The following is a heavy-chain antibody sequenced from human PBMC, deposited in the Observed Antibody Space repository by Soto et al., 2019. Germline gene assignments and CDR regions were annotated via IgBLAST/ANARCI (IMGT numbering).Heavy chain of an antibody. CDR1: GYTFTSYG. CDR3: ARGGYLDISTYPAY. V-gene: IGHV1-3*01. D-gene: IGHD3-22*01. CDR2: INHDNGNT. J-gene: IGHJ4*02. Sequence: PSVLVSCKASGYTFTSYGINCVRQPPGRELEWRVWINHDNGNTKYTQHFQGRVIIDRDTSANQAYMELSSLRAADTAVYYCARGGYLDISTYPAYWGMGTLVTVSS.